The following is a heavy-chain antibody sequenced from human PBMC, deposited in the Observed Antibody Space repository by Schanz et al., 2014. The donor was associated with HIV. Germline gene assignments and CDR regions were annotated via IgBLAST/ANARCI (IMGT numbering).Heavy chain of an antibody. Sequence: QMQLVQSGPEVKKPGTSVKVSCKASGFTFTSSAVQWVRQARGQRLEWIGWIVVGSGNTNYAQKFQGRVTITADESTSTAYMELSSLRSEDTAVYYCASGRFDTVIWWGDAFLIWGRGTMVTVSS. CDR1: GFTFTSSA. J-gene: IGHJ3*02. V-gene: IGHV1-58*01. CDR2: IVVGSGNT. CDR3: ASGRFDTVIWWGDAFLI. D-gene: IGHD5-18*01.